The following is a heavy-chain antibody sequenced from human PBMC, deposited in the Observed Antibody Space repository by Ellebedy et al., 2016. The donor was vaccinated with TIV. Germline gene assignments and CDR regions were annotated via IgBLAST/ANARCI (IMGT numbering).Heavy chain of an antibody. CDR2: IYYSEST. J-gene: IGHJ6*02. D-gene: IGHD6-19*01. CDR3: ARDGWTRHYYYDGMDV. CDR1: GGSISSGGYY. Sequence: SETLSLTCTVFGGSISSGGYYWSWIRQHPGKGLEWIGYIYYSESTYYNPSLKSRVTISVDTSKNQFSLKLSSVTAADTAVYYCARDGWTRHYYYDGMDVWGQGTTVTVSS. V-gene: IGHV4-31*03.